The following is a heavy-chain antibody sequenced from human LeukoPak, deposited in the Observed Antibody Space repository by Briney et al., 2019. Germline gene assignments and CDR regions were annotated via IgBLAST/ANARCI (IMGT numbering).Heavy chain of an antibody. V-gene: IGHV3-23*01. Sequence: PGGSLRLSCAASGFTFSSYAMSWVRQAPGKGLEWVSAISGSGGSTYCADSVKGRFTISRDNSKNTLYLQMNSLRAEDTAVYYCAKGVVGRVNRGTLYDYWGQGTLVTVSS. CDR1: GFTFSSYA. J-gene: IGHJ4*02. CDR3: AKGVVGRVNRGTLYDY. D-gene: IGHD1-1*01. CDR2: ISGSGGST.